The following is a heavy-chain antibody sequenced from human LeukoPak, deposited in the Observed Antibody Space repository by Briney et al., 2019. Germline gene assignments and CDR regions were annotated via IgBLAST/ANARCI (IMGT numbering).Heavy chain of an antibody. J-gene: IGHJ6*02. CDR2: INPNSGGT. D-gene: IGHD6-6*01. Sequence: ASVNVSCKASGYTFTGYYMHWVRQAPGQGLEWMGRINPNSGGTNYAQKFQGRVTMTRDTSISTAYMELSRLRSDDTAVYYCAAPSIAARRDYYGMDVWGQGTTVTVSS. V-gene: IGHV1-2*06. CDR1: GYTFTGYY. CDR3: AAPSIAARRDYYGMDV.